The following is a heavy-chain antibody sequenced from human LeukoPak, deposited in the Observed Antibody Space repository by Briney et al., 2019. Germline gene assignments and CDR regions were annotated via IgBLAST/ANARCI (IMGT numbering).Heavy chain of an antibody. Sequence: GGSLRLSCAASGFTVSSSYMTWVRQAPGKGLEWFSVIRSGGSTVYADSVKGRFTISRDNSKNTLYLQLNSLRAEDTAVYYCAREGSGRTAYNDGLDVWGQGTMVTVSS. CDR2: IRSGGST. D-gene: IGHD3-10*01. CDR3: AREGSGRTAYNDGLDV. CDR1: GFTVSSSY. V-gene: IGHV3-53*01. J-gene: IGHJ3*01.